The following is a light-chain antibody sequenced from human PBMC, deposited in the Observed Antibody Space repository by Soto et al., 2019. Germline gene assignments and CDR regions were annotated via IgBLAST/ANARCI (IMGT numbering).Light chain of an antibody. CDR3: QQYGSSSMYT. Sequence: EVVLTQSPGTLSLSPGERATLSCRASQTVRSSYLAWYQQKPGQAPRLLIYGASYRATGIPDRFRGSGSGTDFTLTISRLEPEDFAVYYCQQYGSSSMYTFGQGTKLEIK. V-gene: IGKV3-20*01. CDR1: QTVRSSY. CDR2: GAS. J-gene: IGKJ2*01.